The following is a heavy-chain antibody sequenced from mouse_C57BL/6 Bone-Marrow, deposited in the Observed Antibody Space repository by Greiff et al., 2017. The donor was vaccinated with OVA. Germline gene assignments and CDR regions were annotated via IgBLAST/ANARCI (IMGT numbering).Heavy chain of an antibody. Sequence: VQLQQSGAELARPGASVKLSCKASGYTFTSYWMHWVKQRPGQGLEWIGEIDPSDSYTNYNQKFKGKSTLTVDKSSSTAYMQLSSLTSEDSAVYYCARAGFITTVVLDYWGQGTTLTVSS. V-gene: IGHV1-69*01. CDR3: ARAGFITTVVLDY. J-gene: IGHJ2*01. CDR2: IDPSDSYT. D-gene: IGHD1-1*01. CDR1: GYTFTSYW.